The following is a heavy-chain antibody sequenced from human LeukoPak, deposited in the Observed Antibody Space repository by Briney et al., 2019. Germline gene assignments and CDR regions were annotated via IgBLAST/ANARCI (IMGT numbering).Heavy chain of an antibody. D-gene: IGHD3-9*01. Sequence: ASVKVSCKTYGYNFTSYDINWVRQATGQGPEWMGWMNPSSGNTGYAQNFQGRLDLTRNIALTTAYMELSSLTSEDTATYYCVRAAQEGRDSLTGVQTGNWFDPWGKGTLVTVSS. CDR1: GYNFTSYD. CDR3: VRAAQEGRDSLTGVQTGNWFDP. V-gene: IGHV1-8*01. J-gene: IGHJ5*02. CDR2: MNPSSGNT.